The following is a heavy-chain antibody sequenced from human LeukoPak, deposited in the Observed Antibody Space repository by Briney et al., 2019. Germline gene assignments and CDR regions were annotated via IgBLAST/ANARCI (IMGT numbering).Heavy chain of an antibody. CDR3: AGGHSSSWYYFDY. CDR2: ISSSSSYI. V-gene: IGHV3-21*01. CDR1: GFTLSSFS. Sequence: GRSLRLSGAASGFTLSSFSMDWVRQAPGKGLEWVSSISSSSSYIYYADSVKGRFTISRDNAKNSLYLQMNSLRAEDTAVYYCAGGHSSSWYYFDYWGQGTLVTVSS. J-gene: IGHJ4*02. D-gene: IGHD6-13*01.